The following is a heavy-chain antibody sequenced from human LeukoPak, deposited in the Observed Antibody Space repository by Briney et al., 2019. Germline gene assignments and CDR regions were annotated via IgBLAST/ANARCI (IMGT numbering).Heavy chain of an antibody. D-gene: IGHD3-10*01. CDR1: GFTFSSYW. CDR2: IKEDGSEK. V-gene: IGHV3-7*01. Sequence: GGSLRLSCADSGFTFSSYWMSRVRQAPGKGLEWVASIKEDGSEKYYVDSVKGRFTISRDNAKNSLYLQMNSLRAEDTAVYYCARERWGSGSYPNYFDYWGQGTLVTVSS. J-gene: IGHJ4*02. CDR3: ARERWGSGSYPNYFDY.